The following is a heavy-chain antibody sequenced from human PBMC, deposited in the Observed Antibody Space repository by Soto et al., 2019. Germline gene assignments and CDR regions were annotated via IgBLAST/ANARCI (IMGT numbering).Heavy chain of an antibody. V-gene: IGHV3-23*01. CDR1: GFTFSSYA. CDR3: ARDITMIVVVITNPLFDY. J-gene: IGHJ4*02. D-gene: IGHD3-22*01. Sequence: GGSLRLSCAASGFTFSSYAMSWVRQAPGKGLEWVSAISGSGGSTYYADSVKGRFTISRDNSKNTLYLQMNSLRAEDTAVYYCARDITMIVVVITNPLFDYWGQGTLVTVSS. CDR2: ISGSGGST.